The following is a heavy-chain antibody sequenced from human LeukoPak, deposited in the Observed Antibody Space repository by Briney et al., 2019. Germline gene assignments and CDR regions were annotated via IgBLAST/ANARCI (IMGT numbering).Heavy chain of an antibody. CDR3: ARDRRVMITFGSYYYGMDV. D-gene: IGHD3-16*01. CDR1: GYTFTSYG. CDR2: INPNSGGT. J-gene: IGHJ6*02. V-gene: IGHV1-2*06. Sequence: ASVKVSCKASGYTFTSYGISWVRQAPGQGLEWMGRINPNSGGTNYAQKFQGRVTMTRDTSISTAYMELSRLRSDDTAVYYCARDRRVMITFGSYYYGMDVWGQGTTVTVSS.